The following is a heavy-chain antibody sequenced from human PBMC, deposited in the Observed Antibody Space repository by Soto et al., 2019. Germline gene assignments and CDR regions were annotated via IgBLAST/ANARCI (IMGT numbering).Heavy chain of an antibody. V-gene: IGHV1-69*06. Sequence: SVKVSCKASGGTFSSYAISWVRQAPGQGLEWMGGIIPIFGTANYAQKFQGRVTITADKSTSPAYMELSSLRSEDTAVYYCARGGYDILTGPIYGMDVWGPGTTVTVSS. CDR2: IIPIFGTA. D-gene: IGHD3-9*01. J-gene: IGHJ6*02. CDR3: ARGGYDILTGPIYGMDV. CDR1: GGTFSSYA.